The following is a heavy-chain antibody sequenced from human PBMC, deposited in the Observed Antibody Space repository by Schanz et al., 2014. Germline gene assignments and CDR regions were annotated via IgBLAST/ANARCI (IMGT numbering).Heavy chain of an antibody. CDR1: GFTFNNYG. Sequence: GQLVESGGGLVQPGGSLRLSCVASGFTFNNYGMHWVRQAPGKGLGWVAVIWHDGSGKYYADSVKGRFTISRDNSKNTVYLQMNTLRAEDTAVYYCAKDLISGWSGFDYWGQGTLVTVSS. V-gene: IGHV3-33*06. CDR2: IWHDGSGK. D-gene: IGHD6-19*01. CDR3: AKDLISGWSGFDY. J-gene: IGHJ4*02.